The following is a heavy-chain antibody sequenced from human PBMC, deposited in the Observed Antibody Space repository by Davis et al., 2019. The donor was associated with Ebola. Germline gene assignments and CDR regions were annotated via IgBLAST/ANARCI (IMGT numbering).Heavy chain of an antibody. J-gene: IGHJ4*02. CDR3: ARRGGIGELLPYYFDY. Sequence: MPSETLSLTCAVYGGSISGYYWTWIRQPPGKGLEWIGYMYYSGSTNYNPSLKSRITMSLDTSKNQFALKLSSVTAADTAVYYCARRGGIGELLPYYFDYWGQGTLVTVSS. CDR2: MYYSGST. CDR1: GGSISGYY. D-gene: IGHD3-10*01. V-gene: IGHV4-59*08.